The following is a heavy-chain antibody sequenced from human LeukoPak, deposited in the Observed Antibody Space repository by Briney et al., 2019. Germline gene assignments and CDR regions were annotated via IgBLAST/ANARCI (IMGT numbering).Heavy chain of an antibody. Sequence: KPSETLSLTCTVSGGSISSGDYYWSWIRQPPGKGLEWNGYIYYSGSTYYNPSLKSRVTISVDTSKNQFSLKLSSVTAADTAVYYCARVHGDYYYYGRDVWGQGTTVTVSS. D-gene: IGHD4-17*01. CDR2: IYYSGST. V-gene: IGHV4-30-4*01. CDR3: ARVHGDYYYYGRDV. CDR1: GGSISSGDYY. J-gene: IGHJ6*02.